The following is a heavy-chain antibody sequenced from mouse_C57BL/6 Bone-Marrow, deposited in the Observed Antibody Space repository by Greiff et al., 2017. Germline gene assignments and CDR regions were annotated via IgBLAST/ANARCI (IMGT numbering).Heavy chain of an antibody. J-gene: IGHJ4*01. CDR3: TTGSSYAMDY. D-gene: IGHD1-1*01. CDR1: GFNIKDDY. CDR2: IDPENGDT. V-gene: IGHV14-4*01. Sequence: EVKVEESGAELVRPGASVKLSCTASGFNIKDDYMHWVKQRPEQGLEWIGWIDPENGDTEYASKFQGKATITADTSSNTAYLQLSSLTSEDTAVYYCTTGSSYAMDYWGQGTSVTVSS.